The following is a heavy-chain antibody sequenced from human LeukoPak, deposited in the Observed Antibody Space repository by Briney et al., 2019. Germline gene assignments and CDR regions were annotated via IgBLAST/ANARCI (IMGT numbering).Heavy chain of an antibody. CDR1: GGSISSYY. V-gene: IGHV4-59*01. D-gene: IGHD3-16*01. CDR2: IYYSGST. Sequence: SETLSLTCTVSGGSISSYYWSWTRQPPGKGLEWIGYIYYSGSTNYNPSLKSRVTISVDTSKNQFSLKLSSVTAADTAVYYCARGASNKGDSYKWFDPWGQGTLVTVSS. J-gene: IGHJ5*02. CDR3: ARGASNKGDSYKWFDP.